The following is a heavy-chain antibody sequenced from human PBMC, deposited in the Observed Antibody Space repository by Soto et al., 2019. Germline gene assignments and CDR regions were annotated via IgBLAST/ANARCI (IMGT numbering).Heavy chain of an antibody. D-gene: IGHD4-17*01. J-gene: IGHJ4*02. CDR1: GGSISSGGYY. V-gene: IGHV4-31*03. CDR2: IYYSGST. CDR3: ARVPTVTPEYFAY. Sequence: SETLSLTCTVSGGSISSGGYYWSWIRQHPGKGLEWIGYIYYSGSTYYNPSLKSRVTISVDTSKNQFSLKLSSVTAADTAVYYCARVPTVTPEYFAYWGQGTLVTVSS.